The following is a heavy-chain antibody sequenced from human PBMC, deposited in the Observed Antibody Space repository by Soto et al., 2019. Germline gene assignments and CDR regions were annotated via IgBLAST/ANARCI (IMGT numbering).Heavy chain of an antibody. CDR2: IWYDGSNK. CDR1: GFTFSSYG. J-gene: IGHJ6*03. Sequence: GGSLRLSCAASGFTFSSYGMHWVRQAPGKGLEWVAVIWYDGSNKYYADSVKGRFTISRDNSKNTLYLQMNSLRAEDTAVYYCARDGILVVVPAAIDYYYMDVWGKGTTVTVSS. V-gene: IGHV3-33*01. D-gene: IGHD2-2*01. CDR3: ARDGILVVVPAAIDYYYMDV.